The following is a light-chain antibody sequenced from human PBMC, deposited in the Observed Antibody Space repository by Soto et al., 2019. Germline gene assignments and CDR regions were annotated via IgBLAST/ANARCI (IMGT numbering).Light chain of an antibody. CDR2: GAS. J-gene: IGKJ1*01. CDR3: QQYGSSPWT. V-gene: IGKV3-20*01. Sequence: EIELTQSPGTLSLSPGERATLSCRASQSVSSSYFAWYQKKPGQAPRLLIYGASSRATGIPDRFSGSGSGTDFTLTISRLEPEDFAVYYCQQYGSSPWTFGQGTKVEIK. CDR1: QSVSSSY.